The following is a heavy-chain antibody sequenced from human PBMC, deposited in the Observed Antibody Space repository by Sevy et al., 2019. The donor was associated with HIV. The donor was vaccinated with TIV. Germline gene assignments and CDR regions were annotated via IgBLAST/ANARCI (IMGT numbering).Heavy chain of an antibody. J-gene: IGHJ3*02. CDR1: GGTFSSYA. D-gene: IGHD1-7*01. CDR3: AKNVRTTESAFDI. V-gene: IGHV1-69*06. Sequence: ASVKVSCKASGGTFSSYAISWVRQAPGQGLEWMGGIIPIFGTANYAQKFQGRVTITADKSTSTAYMELSSLRSEDTAVYCCAKNVRTTESAFDIWGQGTMVTVSS. CDR2: IIPIFGTA.